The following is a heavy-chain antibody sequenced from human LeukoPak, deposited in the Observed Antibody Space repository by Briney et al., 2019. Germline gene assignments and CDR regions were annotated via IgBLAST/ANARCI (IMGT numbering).Heavy chain of an antibody. V-gene: IGHV1-2*06. Sequence: ASVKVSCKASGDTFTGYYMHWVRQAPGQGPEWMGRINPNSGGTDYAQRFQDRVTMTRDTSISTAYMELSRLRSDDTAIYYCWTFGDYYGNRGGERRDYWGQGTLVTGSS. CDR2: INPNSGGT. CDR1: GDTFTGYY. J-gene: IGHJ4*02. CDR3: WTFGDYYGNRGGERRDY. D-gene: IGHD3-10*01.